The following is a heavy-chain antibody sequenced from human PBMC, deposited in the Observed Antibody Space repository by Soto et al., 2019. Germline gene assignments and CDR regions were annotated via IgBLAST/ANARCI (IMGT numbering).Heavy chain of an antibody. CDR2: IDPSDSYT. J-gene: IGHJ6*02. V-gene: IGHV5-10-1*01. CDR3: ARSSIAARSPYGMDV. CDR1: GYSFTSYW. D-gene: IGHD6-6*01. Sequence: ESLKISCTGSGYSFTSYWISWVRQKPGKGLEWMGRIDPSDSYTNYSPSFQGHVTISADKSISTAYLQWSSLKASDTAMYYCARSSIAARSPYGMDVWGQGTTVTVSS.